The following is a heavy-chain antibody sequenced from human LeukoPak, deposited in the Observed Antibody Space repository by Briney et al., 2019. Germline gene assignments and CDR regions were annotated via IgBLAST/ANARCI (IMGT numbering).Heavy chain of an antibody. CDR2: IYYSGST. CDR1: GGSISSSSYY. J-gene: IGHJ3*02. V-gene: IGHV4-39*01. CDR3: ARYTDSSGWNDAFDI. Sequence: SETLSLTCTVSGGSISSSSYYWGWIRQPPGKGLEWIGSIYYSGSTYYNPSPKSRVTISVDTSKNQFSLKLSSVTAADTAVYYCARYTDSSGWNDAFDIWGQGTMVTVSS. D-gene: IGHD6-19*01.